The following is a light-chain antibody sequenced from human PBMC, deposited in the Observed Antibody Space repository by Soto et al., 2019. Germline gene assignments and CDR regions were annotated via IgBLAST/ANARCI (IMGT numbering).Light chain of an antibody. J-gene: IGKJ4*01. CDR1: QSVSSSY. CDR3: QQYGSSPPVT. Sequence: EIVLTKSPGTLSLFPGERATLSCRASQSVSSSYLAWYQQKPGQAPRLLIYGASSRATGIPDRFSGSGSGTDFTLTISRLEPEDFAVYYCQQYGSSPPVTFGGGTKVEIK. V-gene: IGKV3-20*01. CDR2: GAS.